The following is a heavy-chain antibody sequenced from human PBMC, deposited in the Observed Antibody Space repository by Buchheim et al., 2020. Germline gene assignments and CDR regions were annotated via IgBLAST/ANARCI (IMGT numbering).Heavy chain of an antibody. V-gene: IGHV3-30*03. CDR3: ARYNRIVNDY. Sequence: QVQLVESGGGVVQPGRSLRLSCAASGFTFSSYGIHWVRQAPGKGLEWVAVISYDGRNEYYADSVKGRFTISRDNAKKSLYLQMNSLRAEDTAVYYCARYNRIVNDYWGQGTL. D-gene: IGHD3-16*02. CDR2: ISYDGRNE. J-gene: IGHJ4*02. CDR1: GFTFSSYG.